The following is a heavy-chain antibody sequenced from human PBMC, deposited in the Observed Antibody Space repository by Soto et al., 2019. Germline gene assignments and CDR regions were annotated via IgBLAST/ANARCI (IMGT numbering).Heavy chain of an antibody. Sequence: EVQLLESGGGLVQPGGSLRLSCAASGFTFSSYAMSWVRQAPGKGLEWVSAISGSGGSTYYADSVKGRFTISRDNSKNTLYLQMNSLRAEDTALYYCAKDSGPYYYDSSGYYYWGQGTLVTVSS. V-gene: IGHV3-23*01. D-gene: IGHD3-22*01. CDR3: AKDSGPYYYDSSGYYY. J-gene: IGHJ4*02. CDR1: GFTFSSYA. CDR2: ISGSGGST.